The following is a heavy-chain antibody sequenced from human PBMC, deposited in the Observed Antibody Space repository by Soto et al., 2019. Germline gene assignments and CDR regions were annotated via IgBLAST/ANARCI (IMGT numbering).Heavy chain of an antibody. CDR3: ARGTNYYDSSGYTLYNWFDP. J-gene: IGHJ5*02. V-gene: IGHV3-30-3*01. CDR1: GFTFSSYA. CDR2: ISYDGSNK. Sequence: QVQLVESGGGVVQPGRSLRLSCAASGFTFSSYAMHWVRQAPGKGLEWVAVISYDGSNKYYADSVKGRFTISRDNSKNTLYLQMNSLRAEDTAVYYCARGTNYYDSSGYTLYNWFDPGAREPWSPSPQ. D-gene: IGHD3-22*01.